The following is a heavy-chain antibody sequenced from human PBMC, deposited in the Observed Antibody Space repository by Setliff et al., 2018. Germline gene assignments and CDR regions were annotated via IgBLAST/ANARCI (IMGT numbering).Heavy chain of an antibody. Sequence: ASVKVSCKASGYTFTGYYLHWVRQAPGQGLEWMGRINPNSGDTKYAQKFQGRVTMTTDTSTSTAYMELRSLRSDDTAVYYCASDGQGNYNFWSGSYYYYGMDVWGQGTTVTVSS. J-gene: IGHJ6*02. CDR3: ASDGQGNYNFWSGSYYYYGMDV. CDR1: GYTFTGYY. D-gene: IGHD3-3*01. CDR2: INPNSGDT. V-gene: IGHV1-2*06.